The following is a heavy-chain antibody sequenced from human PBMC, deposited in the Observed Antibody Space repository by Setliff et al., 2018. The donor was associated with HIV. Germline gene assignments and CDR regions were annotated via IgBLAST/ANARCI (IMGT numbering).Heavy chain of an antibody. CDR3: ARDRPYTWDANDRINWLDS. J-gene: IGHJ5*01. D-gene: IGHD3-9*01. Sequence: GGSLRLSCATSGFNVTSNYMNWVRQAPGRGLEWVSGIQHDGTTYYADSVKGRFSVSRDMSRNTLYLHINSLRAEDTAVYYCARDRPYTWDANDRINWLDSWGQGTLVTVSS. CDR2: IQHDGTT. V-gene: IGHV3-66*01. CDR1: GFNVTSNY.